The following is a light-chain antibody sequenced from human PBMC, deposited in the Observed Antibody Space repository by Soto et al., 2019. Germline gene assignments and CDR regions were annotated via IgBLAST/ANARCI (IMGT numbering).Light chain of an antibody. Sequence: DAVLTQSPLSLPVTLGQPASISCRSSQSRVYSDGNMYLNWFHQRPGQSPRRLIYKVSNRESGVPERFIGSGSGTDFTLEISRVEAEDVGVYYCMPGSYWPWTLGQGTKVEIK. CDR3: MPGSYWPWT. J-gene: IGKJ1*01. CDR1: QSRVYSDGNMY. CDR2: KVS. V-gene: IGKV2-30*01.